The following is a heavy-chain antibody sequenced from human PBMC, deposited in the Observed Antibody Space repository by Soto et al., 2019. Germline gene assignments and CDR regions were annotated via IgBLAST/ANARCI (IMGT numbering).Heavy chain of an antibody. CDR2: ISYSGGS. V-gene: IGHV4-59*01. CDR3: ARDLYQGLSWFDP. Sequence: SETLSLTCNVSGGSITSYYWTWIRQPPGKGLELIGHISYSGGSKYNPSFRSRISMSIDTSKSQVSLRLSSVTAADTAIYYCARDLYQGLSWFDPWGQGTLVTVSS. CDR1: GGSITSYY. D-gene: IGHD3-16*02. J-gene: IGHJ5*02.